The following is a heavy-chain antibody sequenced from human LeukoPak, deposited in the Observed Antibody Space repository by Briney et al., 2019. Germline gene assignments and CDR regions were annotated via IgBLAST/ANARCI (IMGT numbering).Heavy chain of an antibody. CDR3: AKDKGLELEEDYFDY. CDR1: GFTFSSYG. D-gene: IGHD1-7*01. V-gene: IGHV3-30*18. Sequence: GRSLRLSCAASGFTFSSYGMHWVRQAPGKGLEWVAVISYDGSNKYYADSVKGRFTISRDNSKSTLYLQMNSLRAEDTAVYYCAKDKGLELEEDYFDYWGQGTLVTVSS. J-gene: IGHJ4*02. CDR2: ISYDGSNK.